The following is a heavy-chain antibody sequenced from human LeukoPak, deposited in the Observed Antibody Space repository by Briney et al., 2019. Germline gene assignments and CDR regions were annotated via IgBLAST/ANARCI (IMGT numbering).Heavy chain of an antibody. J-gene: IGHJ5*02. V-gene: IGHV4-30-4*07. D-gene: IGHD6-13*01. CDR2: IYYSGST. Sequence: SQTLSLTCAVSGGSISSGGYSWSWIRQPPGKGLEWIAYIYYSGSTYYNPSLKSRVTISVDTSKNQFSLKLSSVTAADTAVYYCARLGYSSNVNWFDPWGQGTLVTVSS. CDR3: ARLGYSSNVNWFDP. CDR1: GGSISSGGYS.